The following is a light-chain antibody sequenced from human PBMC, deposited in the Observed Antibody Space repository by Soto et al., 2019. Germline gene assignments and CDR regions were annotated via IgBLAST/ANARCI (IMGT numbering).Light chain of an antibody. CDR2: GAS. V-gene: IGKV3-15*01. J-gene: IGKJ2*01. CDR1: QSVSTY. Sequence: EIVMTQSPATLSVSLGDRATLSCRASQSVSTYLAWYQQKPGQAPRLLIYGASTRATGIPARFSGSGSETDFTLTSSSLQSEDFAVYYCQQYDSWPPSYTFGQGTKLEIK. CDR3: QQYDSWPPSYT.